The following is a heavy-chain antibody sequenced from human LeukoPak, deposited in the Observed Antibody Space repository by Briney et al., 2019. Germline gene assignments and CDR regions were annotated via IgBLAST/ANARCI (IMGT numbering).Heavy chain of an antibody. CDR1: GYTFSDYG. CDR3: ARYGGTYYYFDH. V-gene: IGHV1-18*01. D-gene: IGHD1-26*01. Sequence: GASVQVSCQASGYTFSDYGISWLRQAPGQGLEGMGWINGYNGYTNYGQNFQGRVTVPTDTSTNTAYMELRSLRYDDTAIYYCARYGGTYYYFDHWGQGTLVTVSS. CDR2: INGYNGYT. J-gene: IGHJ4*02.